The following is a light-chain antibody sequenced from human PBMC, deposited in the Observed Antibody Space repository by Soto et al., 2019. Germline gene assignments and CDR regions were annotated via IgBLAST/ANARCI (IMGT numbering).Light chain of an antibody. V-gene: IGLV3-21*04. CDR3: QGCDSSFYSVL. CDR1: NIGSKN. J-gene: IGLJ2*01. Sequence: SYELTQPPSVSVAPGKTARITCGGTNIGSKNVHWYPQKPGQAPVVVIHYDNGRPSGIPERFCGSNSGDTATLSNSRVGGGDEADYYCQGCDSSFYSVLFGGRTKLT. CDR2: YDN.